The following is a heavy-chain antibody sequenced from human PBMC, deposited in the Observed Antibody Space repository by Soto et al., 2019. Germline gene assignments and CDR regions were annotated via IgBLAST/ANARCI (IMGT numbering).Heavy chain of an antibody. CDR1: GFTFSSYW. CDR3: ARDDCSSTSCYDYGMDV. CDR2: INSDGSST. D-gene: IGHD2-2*01. Sequence: LRLSCAASGFTFSSYWMHWVRQAPGKGLVWVSRINSDGSSTSYADSVKGRFTISRDNAKNTLYLQMNSLRAEDTAAYYCARDDCSSTSCYDYGMDVWGQGTTVTVSS. J-gene: IGHJ6*02. V-gene: IGHV3-74*01.